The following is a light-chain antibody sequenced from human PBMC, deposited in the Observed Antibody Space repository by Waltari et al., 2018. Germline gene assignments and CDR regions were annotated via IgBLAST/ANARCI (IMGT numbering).Light chain of an antibody. Sequence: SYELTQPPSVSVSPGQTARITCPGDALPKQFAYWYQQRPGQAPILVIYKDTERPSGIPERFSGSTSGTTVTLTLTGVQAEDEGDYYCQSTDSSGAYPVFGGGTKLTVL. CDR2: KDT. V-gene: IGLV3-25*03. CDR1: ALPKQF. J-gene: IGLJ2*01. CDR3: QSTDSSGAYPV.